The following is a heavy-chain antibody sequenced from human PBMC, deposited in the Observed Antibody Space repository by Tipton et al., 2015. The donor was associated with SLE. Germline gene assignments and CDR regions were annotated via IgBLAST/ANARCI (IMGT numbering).Heavy chain of an antibody. CDR3: AKDLFSGWYAHYYYGMDV. V-gene: IGHV3-9*01. D-gene: IGHD6-19*01. CDR2: ISWNSGSI. CDR1: GFTFDDYG. Sequence: SLRLSCAASGFTFDDYGMSWVRQAPGKGLEWVSGISWNSGSIGYADSVKGRFTISRDNAKNSLYLQMNSLRAEDTALYYCAKDLFSGWYAHYYYGMDVWGQGTTVTVSS. J-gene: IGHJ6*02.